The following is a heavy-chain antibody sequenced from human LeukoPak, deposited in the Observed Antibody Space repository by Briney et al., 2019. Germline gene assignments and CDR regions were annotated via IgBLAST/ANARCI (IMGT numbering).Heavy chain of an antibody. V-gene: IGHV4-59*01. J-gene: IGHJ3*02. CDR3: ARGPLSRRDAFDI. CDR2: IYYSGSP. CDR1: GGSISSYY. Sequence: PSETLSLTCTVHGGSISSYYWSSIRQPPGKGLGWIGHIYYSGSPNYNPSLKSRVTISLNTSNNQFSLKLTSITAPDTAVHYGARGPLSRRDAFDIGGEGTMVTVS. D-gene: IGHD3-3*02.